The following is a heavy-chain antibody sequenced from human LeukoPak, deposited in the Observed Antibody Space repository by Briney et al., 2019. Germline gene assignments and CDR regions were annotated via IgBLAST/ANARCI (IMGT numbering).Heavy chain of an antibody. CDR3: AKDPPTTGTTFDN. J-gene: IGHJ4*02. D-gene: IGHD1-1*01. V-gene: IGHV3-23*01. Sequence: GGSLRLSCAASGFTFSSYAMSWVRQAPGKGLEWVSSIGGGGVDAYYADSVKGRFTISRDNSKNTLYLQMNSLRVEDTAVYYCAKDPPTTGTTFDNWGRGTLVTVSS. CDR1: GFTFSSYA. CDR2: IGGGGVDA.